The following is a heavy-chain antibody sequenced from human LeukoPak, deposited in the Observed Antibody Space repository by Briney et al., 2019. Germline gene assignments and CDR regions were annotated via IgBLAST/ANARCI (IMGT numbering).Heavy chain of an antibody. D-gene: IGHD3-9*01. CDR1: GYTFTSYG. J-gene: IGHJ4*02. Sequence: GASVKVSCKASGYTFTSYGISWVRQAPGQGLEWMGWISACNGNTNYAQKLQGRVTMTTDTSTSTAYMELRSLRSDDTAVYYCARTLRYFDWLSPMYYFDYWGQGTLVTVSS. CDR3: ARTLRYFDWLSPMYYFDY. CDR2: ISACNGNT. V-gene: IGHV1-18*01.